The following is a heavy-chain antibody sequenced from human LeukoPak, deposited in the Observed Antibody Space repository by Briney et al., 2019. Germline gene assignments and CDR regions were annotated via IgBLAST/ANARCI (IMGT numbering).Heavy chain of an antibody. V-gene: IGHV3-11*06. CDR1: GFPFSEYS. CDR3: ARDHNYAFDN. J-gene: IGHJ4*02. CDR2: IGISSGNT. Sequence: GGSLRLSCAASGFPFSEYSMNWVRQAPGKGLEWISYIGISSGNTKYADSVKGRFTVSGDNARNSLYLQMNSLRVKDTAVYYCARDHNYAFDNWGQGTLDTVSS. D-gene: IGHD1-1*01.